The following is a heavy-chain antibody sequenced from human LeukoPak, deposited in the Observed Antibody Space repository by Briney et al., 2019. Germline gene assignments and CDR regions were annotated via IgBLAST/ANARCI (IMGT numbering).Heavy chain of an antibody. V-gene: IGHV3-23*01. Sequence: GGSLRLSCAASGFTFSNAWMSWVRQAPGKGLEWVSAISGSGGSTYYADSVKGRFTISRDNSKNTLYLQMNSLRAEDTAVYYCAKDRADYYGSGSYDAFDIWGQGTMVTVSS. CDR2: ISGSGGST. CDR1: GFTFSNAW. CDR3: AKDRADYYGSGSYDAFDI. J-gene: IGHJ3*02. D-gene: IGHD3-10*01.